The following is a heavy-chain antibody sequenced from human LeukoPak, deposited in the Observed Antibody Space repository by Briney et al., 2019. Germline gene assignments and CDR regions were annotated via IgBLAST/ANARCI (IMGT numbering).Heavy chain of an antibody. Sequence: SETLSLTCTVSGGYIITSGHYWGWIRQPPGMGLEWIGSVYYTGVTSTNPFFRSRMSISVDTSKNQFSLNLTSVTAADAAVYYCARERSSSGGHNWFDPWGQGTLVTVSS. CDR3: ARERSSSGGHNWFDP. V-gene: IGHV4-39*07. J-gene: IGHJ5*02. CDR1: GGYIITSGHY. CDR2: VYYTGVT. D-gene: IGHD4-23*01.